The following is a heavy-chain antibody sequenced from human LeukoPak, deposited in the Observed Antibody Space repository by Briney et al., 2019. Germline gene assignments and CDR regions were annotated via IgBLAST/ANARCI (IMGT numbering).Heavy chain of an antibody. CDR1: GGSISSYY. Sequence: SETLSLTCTVSGGSISSYYWSWIRQPPGKGLEWIGYIYYSGSTNYNPSLKSRVTMSVDTSKNQFSLKLSSVTAADTAVYYCARVGPQTTVATIRKGAGVYAFDIWGQGTMVTVSS. CDR3: ARVGPQTTVATIRKGAGVYAFDI. CDR2: IYYSGST. J-gene: IGHJ3*02. V-gene: IGHV4-59*12. D-gene: IGHD5-12*01.